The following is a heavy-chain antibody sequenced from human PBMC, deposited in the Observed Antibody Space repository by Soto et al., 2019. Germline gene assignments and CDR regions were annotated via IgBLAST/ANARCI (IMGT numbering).Heavy chain of an antibody. CDR1: GLTFSSHA. D-gene: IGHD5-12*01. CDR3: AKVGWI. Sequence: EVQLLESGGGLLQPGGSLRLSCAASGLTFSSHAMTWVRQAPGKGLQWVSTISDSGDSTYYADSVKGRFTISRDNSKNTLYLQMNILRADDTAVYYCAKVGWIGGQGTLVTVSS. J-gene: IGHJ4*02. CDR2: ISDSGDST. V-gene: IGHV3-23*01.